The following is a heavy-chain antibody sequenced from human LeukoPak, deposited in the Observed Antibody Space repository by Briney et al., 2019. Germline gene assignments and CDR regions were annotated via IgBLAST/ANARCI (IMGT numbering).Heavy chain of an antibody. CDR2: ISSNTFTV. CDR1: GFTFDDYV. CDR3: AKGLRYFDWADY. V-gene: IGHV3-9*01. D-gene: IGHD3-9*01. Sequence: GRSLRLSCAASGFTFDDYVMHWVRQAPGKGLEWVSTISSNTFTVRYADSVKGRFTISRDNAKNSLYLQMNSLRTEDTALYYCAKGLRYFDWADYWGQGTLVTVSS. J-gene: IGHJ4*02.